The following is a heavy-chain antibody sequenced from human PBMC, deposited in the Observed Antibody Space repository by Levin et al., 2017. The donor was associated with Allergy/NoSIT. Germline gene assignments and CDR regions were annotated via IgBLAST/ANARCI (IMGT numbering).Heavy chain of an antibody. CDR2: IKQDGSEK. V-gene: IGHV3-7*04. D-gene: IGHD2-2*01. CDR1: GFTFSTSW. Sequence: PGGSLRLSCAASGFTFSTSWMSWVRQAPGKGLEWVANIKQDGSEKYYVDSVKGRFTISRDNAKNSLYLQMNSLRAEDTAVYYCAGDIVVVPAPMGGPAFDIWGQGTVVTVSS. CDR3: AGDIVVVPAPMGGPAFDI. J-gene: IGHJ3*02.